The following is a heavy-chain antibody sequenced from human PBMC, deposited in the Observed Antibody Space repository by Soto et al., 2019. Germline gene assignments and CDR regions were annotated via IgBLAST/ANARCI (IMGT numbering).Heavy chain of an antibody. V-gene: IGHV3-21*01. CDR1: GFTFSSYS. CDR3: VSDKTSQLPHYYGMDV. CDR2: ISSSSNYI. J-gene: IGHJ6*02. D-gene: IGHD2-2*01. Sequence: GGSLRLSCAASGFTFSSYSMNWVRQAPGKGLEWVSCISSSSNYIYYADSVKGRFTISRDNAKKSLYLQMNSLRAVDTAVYFCVSDKTSQLPHYYGMDVWGQGTTVTVS.